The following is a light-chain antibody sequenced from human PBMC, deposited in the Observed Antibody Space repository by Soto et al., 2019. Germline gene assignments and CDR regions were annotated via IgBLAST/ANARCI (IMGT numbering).Light chain of an antibody. J-gene: IGLJ1*01. Sequence: QSVLTQPRSVSGSPGQSVTISCTGTSSDVGGYNYVTWYQQYPGKAPKVMLYDVKTRPSGVPDRFSGSKSGNTASLTISGLQAEDEADYYCCSYAGDYTFVFGPGTKLTVL. CDR1: SSDVGGYNY. V-gene: IGLV2-11*01. CDR3: CSYAGDYTFV. CDR2: DVK.